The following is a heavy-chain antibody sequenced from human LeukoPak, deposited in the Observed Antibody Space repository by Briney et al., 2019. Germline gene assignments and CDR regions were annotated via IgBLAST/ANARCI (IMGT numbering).Heavy chain of an antibody. V-gene: IGHV3-23*01. CDR2: ISGSGGST. CDR1: GFTFSSYG. CDR3: AKWSGRSGSYHNWFDP. J-gene: IGHJ5*02. Sequence: PGGSLRLSCAASGFTFSSYGMSWVRQAPGKGLEWVSAISGSGGSTYYADSVKGRFTISRDNSKNTLYLQMNSLRAEDTAVYYCAKWSGRSGSYHNWFDPWGQGTLVTVSS. D-gene: IGHD1-26*01.